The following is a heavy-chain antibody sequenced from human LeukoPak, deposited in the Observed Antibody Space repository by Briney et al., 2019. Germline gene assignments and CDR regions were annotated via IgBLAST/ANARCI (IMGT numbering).Heavy chain of an antibody. CDR2: ISCSSDYI. D-gene: IGHD2-2*01. V-gene: IGHV3-21*01. Sequence: GGSLRLSCAASGFTFSSYSMNWVRQAPGKGLEWVSAISCSSDYIFYADSVQGRFTISRDNAVNSLFLQMNSLRAEDTAVYYCASRYCTSTNCYAFDIWGQGTVVTVSS. J-gene: IGHJ3*02. CDR3: ASRYCTSTNCYAFDI. CDR1: GFTFSSYS.